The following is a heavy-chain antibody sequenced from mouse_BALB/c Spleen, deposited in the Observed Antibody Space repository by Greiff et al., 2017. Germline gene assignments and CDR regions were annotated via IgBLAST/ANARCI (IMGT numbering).Heavy chain of an antibody. Sequence: EVHLVESGGGLVQPGGSRKLSCAASGFTFSSFGMHWVRQAPEKGLEWVAYISSGSSTIYYADTVKGRFTISRDNPKNTLFLQMTSLRSEDTAMYYCAGITGSWFAYWGQGTLVTVSA. CDR2: ISSGSSTI. J-gene: IGHJ3*01. V-gene: IGHV5-17*02. CDR3: AGITGSWFAY. D-gene: IGHD4-1*01. CDR1: GFTFSSFG.